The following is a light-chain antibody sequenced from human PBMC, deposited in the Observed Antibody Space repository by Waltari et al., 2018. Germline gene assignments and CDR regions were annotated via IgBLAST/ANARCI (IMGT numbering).Light chain of an antibody. CDR2: VNSDGSH. J-gene: IGLJ3*02. Sequence: QLVLTQSPSASASLGASVKRTCTLSSGHSSNIIAWHQQQPEKGPRYLMKVNSDGSHSKGDEIPDRFSGSSSGAERYLTISSLQSEDEADYYCQTGGHGTWVFGGGTKLTVL. CDR1: SGHSSNI. CDR3: QTGGHGTWV. V-gene: IGLV4-69*01.